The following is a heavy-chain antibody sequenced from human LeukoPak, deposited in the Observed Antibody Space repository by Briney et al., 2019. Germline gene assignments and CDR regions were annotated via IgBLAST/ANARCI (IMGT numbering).Heavy chain of an antibody. CDR1: GFTFSSYA. CDR2: ISYDGSNK. V-gene: IGHV3-30-3*01. D-gene: IGHD2-15*01. CDR3: AIVVVAATPPFDH. J-gene: IGHJ4*02. Sequence: GGSLRLSCAASGFTFSSYAMHWVRQAPGKGLEWVAVISYDGSNKYYADSVKGRFTISRDNSKNTLYLQMNSLRAEDTAVYYCAIVVVAATPPFDHWGQGTLVTVSS.